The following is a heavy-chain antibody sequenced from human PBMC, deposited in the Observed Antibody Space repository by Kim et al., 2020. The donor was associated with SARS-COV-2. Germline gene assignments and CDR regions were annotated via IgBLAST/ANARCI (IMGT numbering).Heavy chain of an antibody. Sequence: ASVKVSCKASGYNFNSYSMNWVRQAPGQGLEWMGWINTNTGNPTYAQGFTGRFVFSLDTSVSTAYLQISSLKSEDAAVYYCARPSPGRQWPGGSSSGVDY. CDR2: INTNTGNP. CDR1: GYNFNSYS. D-gene: IGHD6-19*01. V-gene: IGHV7-4-1*02. CDR3: ARPSPGRQWPGGSSSGVDY. J-gene: IGHJ4*01.